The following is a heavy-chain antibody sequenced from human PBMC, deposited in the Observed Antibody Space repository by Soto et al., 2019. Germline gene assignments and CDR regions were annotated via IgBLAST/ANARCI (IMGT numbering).Heavy chain of an antibody. CDR3: AKRKRGAPVSYFDF. CDR1: GFNFSTDA. Sequence: GGSLRLSCAASGFNFSTDAMDWVRQAPGKGLEWVAVMSYDGSNTYYADSVKGRFTISRDNSKNTQYLQMNSLRPADTGVYYCAKRKRGAPVSYFDFWGQGTLVTVSS. J-gene: IGHJ4*02. V-gene: IGHV3-30*18. CDR2: MSYDGSNT. D-gene: IGHD1-26*01.